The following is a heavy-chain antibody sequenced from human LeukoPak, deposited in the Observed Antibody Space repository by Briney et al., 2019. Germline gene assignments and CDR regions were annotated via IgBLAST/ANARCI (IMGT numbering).Heavy chain of an antibody. CDR3: ARGDPTVTTKQNFDY. CDR2: IWYDGSNK. D-gene: IGHD4-17*01. V-gene: IGHV3-33*01. CDR1: GFSFSNYD. Sequence: PGGSLRLSCAASGFSFSNYDMHWVRQAPGKGLEWEAVIWYDGSNKYYADSVKGRFTISRDNSKNTLYLQMNSLRVEDTAVYYCARGDPTVTTKQNFDYWGQGTLVTVSS. J-gene: IGHJ4*02.